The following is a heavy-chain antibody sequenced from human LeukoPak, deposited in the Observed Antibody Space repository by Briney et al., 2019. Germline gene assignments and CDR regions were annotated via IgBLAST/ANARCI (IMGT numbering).Heavy chain of an antibody. D-gene: IGHD1-26*01. CDR3: ARHKSGGYQPLDS. J-gene: IGHJ4*02. Sequence: ASETLSLTCTVSGGYISSYYWSWIRQPPGKGLEWIGYIYYSATTYSPSFESRVTISVDTSQNQFSLKLTSVTAADTAVYYCARHKSGGYQPLDSWGQGTLVTVSS. CDR1: GGYISSYY. V-gene: IGHV4-59*08. CDR2: IYYSAT.